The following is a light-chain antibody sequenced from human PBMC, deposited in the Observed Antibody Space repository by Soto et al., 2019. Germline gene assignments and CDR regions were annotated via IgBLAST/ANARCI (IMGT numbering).Light chain of an antibody. J-gene: IGLJ1*01. CDR1: SSDIGGYTY. Sequence: QSALPQPASVSGSPGQSITISCTGTSSDIGGYTYVSWYQHHPGKAPKLMIYDVTNRPSWVSNRFSGSKSGNTASLTISGLQAEDEANYYCSSYTSSNTLYLFVTGTKLNVL. CDR3: SSYTSSNTLYL. CDR2: DVT. V-gene: IGLV2-14*01.